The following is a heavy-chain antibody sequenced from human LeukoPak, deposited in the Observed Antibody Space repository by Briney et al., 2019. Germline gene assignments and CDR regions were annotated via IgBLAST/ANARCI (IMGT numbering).Heavy chain of an antibody. J-gene: IGHJ4*02. CDR3: ARGELPSGGNFDY. CDR1: GYTFTVHY. V-gene: IGHV1-2*02. CDR2: FNPNSGGT. D-gene: IGHD3-10*01. Sequence: VASVKVSRKASGYTFTVHYLHWVRQAPGQGPEWMGWFNPNSGGTNYAQKFQGRVTMTRDTSISTAYMELSRLRSDDTAVYYCARGELPSGGNFDYWGQGTLVTVSS.